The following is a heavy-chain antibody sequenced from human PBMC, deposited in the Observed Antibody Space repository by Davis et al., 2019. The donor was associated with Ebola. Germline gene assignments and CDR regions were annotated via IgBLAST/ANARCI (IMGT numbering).Heavy chain of an antibody. CDR3: ARDRYYGSGSPLCDY. CDR1: GFTFSRSW. Sequence: GESLKISCLASGFTFSRSWMHWVRQAPGKGLVWVSRINSDGTNTSCADSVKGRFIISRDNAKNTLYLQMSSLRAEDTAVYYCARDRYYGSGSPLCDYWGQGTLVTVSS. CDR2: INSDGTNT. J-gene: IGHJ4*02. V-gene: IGHV3-74*01. D-gene: IGHD3-10*01.